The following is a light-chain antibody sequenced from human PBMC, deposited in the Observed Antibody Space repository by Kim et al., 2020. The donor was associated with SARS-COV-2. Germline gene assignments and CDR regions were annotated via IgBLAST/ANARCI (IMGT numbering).Light chain of an antibody. Sequence: GQSITISCAGSSSDVGGYNYVSWYQQHPGKAPKVIIYDVSNRLSGVSDRFSGSKSGNTASLTISGLQADDEADYYCSSYTSSNTWVFGGGTQLTVL. CDR2: DVS. J-gene: IGLJ3*02. CDR3: SSYTSSNTWV. V-gene: IGLV2-14*03. CDR1: SSDVGGYNY.